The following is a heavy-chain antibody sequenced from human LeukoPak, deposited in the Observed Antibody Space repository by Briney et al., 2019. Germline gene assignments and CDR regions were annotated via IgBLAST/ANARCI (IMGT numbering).Heavy chain of an antibody. V-gene: IGHV1-46*01. J-gene: IGHJ4*02. CDR2: INPSGGST. CDR3: AREAYYYDSSGYYAFDY. Sequence: ASVKVSCKASGYTFTSYYMHWVRQAPGQRPEWMGIINPSGGSTSYAQKFQGRVTMTRDMSTSTVYMELSSLRSEDTAVYYCAREAYYYDSSGYYAFDYWGQGTLVTVSS. D-gene: IGHD3-22*01. CDR1: GYTFTSYY.